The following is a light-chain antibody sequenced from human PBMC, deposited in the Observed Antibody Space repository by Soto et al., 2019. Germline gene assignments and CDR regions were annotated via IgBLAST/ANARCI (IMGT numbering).Light chain of an antibody. CDR1: QSVSSY. CDR3: QHSG. J-gene: IGKJ5*01. Sequence: EIVLTQSPATLSLSPGERATLSCRASQSVSSYLAWYQQKPGQAPRLLIYDASNRATGIPARFSGSGSGTDFTLTISSLEPEDFAVYYCQHSGFGQGTRLEIK. CDR2: DAS. V-gene: IGKV3-11*01.